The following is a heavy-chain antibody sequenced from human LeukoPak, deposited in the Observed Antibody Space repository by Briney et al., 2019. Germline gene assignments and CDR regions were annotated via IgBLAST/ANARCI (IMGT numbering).Heavy chain of an antibody. D-gene: IGHD3-10*01. CDR2: ISYDGSNK. CDR3: AKRGPSGSHYYFDY. CDR1: GFTFSSYG. J-gene: IGHJ4*02. Sequence: GGSLRLSCAASGFTFSSYGMHWVRQAPGKGLEWVAVISYDGSNKYYADSVKGRFTISRDNSKNTLYLQMNSLRAEDTAVYYCAKRGPSGSHYYFDYWGQGTLVTVSS. V-gene: IGHV3-30*18.